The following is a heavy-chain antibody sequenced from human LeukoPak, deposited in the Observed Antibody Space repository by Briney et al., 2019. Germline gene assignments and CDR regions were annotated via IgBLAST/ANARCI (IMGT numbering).Heavy chain of an antibody. V-gene: IGHV3-21*01. D-gene: IGHD6-19*01. CDR1: GFTLSNVW. J-gene: IGHJ5*02. CDR2: ISVGGSDE. CDR3: ARDVGFNNGWPA. Sequence: GGSLRLSCAAPGFTLSNVWMNWVRQAPGKGLEWISYISVGGSDEDYADSVKGRFSVSRDNAKNSLFLQMNILRVGDTAVYYCARDVGFNNGWPAWGQGTLVTVSS.